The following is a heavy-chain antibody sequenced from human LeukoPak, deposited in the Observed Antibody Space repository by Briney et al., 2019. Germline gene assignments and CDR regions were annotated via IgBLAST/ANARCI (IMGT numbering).Heavy chain of an antibody. V-gene: IGHV4-59*12. Sequence: SETLSLTCTVSGGSISSYYWSWIRQPPGKGLEWIGYIYYSGSTNYNPSLKSRVTMSVDTSKNQFSLKLSSVTAADTAVYYCARGHNPDCDFWSRHIGDAFDIWGQGTMVTVSS. CDR3: ARGHNPDCDFWSRHIGDAFDI. J-gene: IGHJ3*02. D-gene: IGHD3-3*01. CDR2: IYYSGST. CDR1: GGSISSYY.